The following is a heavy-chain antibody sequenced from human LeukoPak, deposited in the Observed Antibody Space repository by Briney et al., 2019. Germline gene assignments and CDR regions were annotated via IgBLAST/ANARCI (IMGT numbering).Heavy chain of an antibody. Sequence: GASVKVSCKASGYIFTTYDIGWVRQATGQGLEWMGWLNPNSGNAGYAQKFQGRVTISRNTSLSTAYIELSSLRSDDTAIYYCARRKFLGWFDPWGQGTLVTVSS. D-gene: IGHD7-27*01. V-gene: IGHV1-8*03. CDR2: LNPNSGNA. J-gene: IGHJ5*02. CDR1: GYIFTTYD. CDR3: ARRKFLGWFDP.